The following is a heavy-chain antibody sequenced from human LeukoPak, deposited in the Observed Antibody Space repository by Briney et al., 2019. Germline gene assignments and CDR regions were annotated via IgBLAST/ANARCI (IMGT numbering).Heavy chain of an antibody. J-gene: IGHJ4*02. CDR2: ISGSGGIP. CDR3: ARNYSGSYHIDY. D-gene: IGHD1-26*01. CDR1: GFTFSSYA. V-gene: IGHV3-23*01. Sequence: GGSLRLSCAASGFTFSSYAMSWVRQASGKGLEWVSAISGSGGIPYYADSVKGRFTISRDNSKNTLYLQMNSLRAEVTAVYYCARNYSGSYHIDYWGQGTLVTVSS.